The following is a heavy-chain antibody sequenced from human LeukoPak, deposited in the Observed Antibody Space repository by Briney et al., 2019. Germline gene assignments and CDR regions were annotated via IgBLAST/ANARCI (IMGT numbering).Heavy chain of an antibody. D-gene: IGHD3-9*01. CDR1: GYTFTSYD. CDR3: AKHSHDILAAKNYFDY. V-gene: IGHV1-8*01. J-gene: IGHJ4*02. Sequence: ASVNVSCKASGYTFTSYDINWVRQATGQGLEWMGWMNPNSGNTGYAQKFQGRVTMTRNTSISTAYMELSSLRSEDTAVYYCAKHSHDILAAKNYFDYWGQGTLVTVSS. CDR2: MNPNSGNT.